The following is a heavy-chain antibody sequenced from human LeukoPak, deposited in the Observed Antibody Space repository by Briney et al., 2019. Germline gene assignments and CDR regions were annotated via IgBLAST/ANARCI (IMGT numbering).Heavy chain of an antibody. CDR2: IYTGGST. D-gene: IGHD2-15*01. Sequence: PGGSLRLSCDASGFSVSSNYMSWVRQTPEKGLEWVSVIYTGGSTYYADSVEGRFTISRHTSKNTLYLQMSSLRAEDTAVYFCVRGYSFGPYGMDVWGQGTTVTVSS. V-gene: IGHV3-53*04. CDR1: GFSVSSNY. CDR3: VRGYSFGPYGMDV. J-gene: IGHJ6*02.